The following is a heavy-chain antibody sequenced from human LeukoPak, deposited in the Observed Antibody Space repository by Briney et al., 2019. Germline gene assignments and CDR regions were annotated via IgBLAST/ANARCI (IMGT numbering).Heavy chain of an antibody. J-gene: IGHJ3*02. CDR3: ARGGKKGLAFDI. Sequence: ASVKVSCKASGYTFTSYDINWVRQATGQGLEWMGWMNPNSGNTGYAQKFQGGVTITRNTSISTAYMELSSLRSEDTAVYYCARGGKKGLAFDIWGQGTMVTVSS. V-gene: IGHV1-8*03. CDR2: MNPNSGNT. CDR1: GYTFTSYD.